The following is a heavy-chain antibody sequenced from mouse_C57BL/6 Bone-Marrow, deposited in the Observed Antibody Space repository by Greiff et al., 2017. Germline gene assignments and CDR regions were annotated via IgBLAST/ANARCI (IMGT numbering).Heavy chain of an antibody. J-gene: IGHJ2*01. V-gene: IGHV1-54*01. CDR1: GYAFTNYL. D-gene: IGHD2-4*01. Sequence: QVQLKESGAELVRPGTSVKVSCKASGYAFTNYLIEWVKQRPGQGLEWIGVINPGSGGTNYNEKFKGKATLTADKSSSTAYMQLSSLTSEDSAVYFCARRRPYYDYVYFDYWGQGTTLTVSS. CDR3: ARRRPYYDYVYFDY. CDR2: INPGSGGT.